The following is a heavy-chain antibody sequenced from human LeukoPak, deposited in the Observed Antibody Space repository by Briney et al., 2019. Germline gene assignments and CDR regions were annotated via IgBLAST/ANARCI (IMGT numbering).Heavy chain of an antibody. Sequence: SETLSLTCTVSGGSISSYYWSWIRQPPGKGLEWIGYIYYSGSTNYNPSLKSRVTISVDTSKNQFSLKLSSVTAADTAVYYCARQAGYSSGWYFGWFDPWGQGTLVTVSS. D-gene: IGHD6-19*01. J-gene: IGHJ5*02. V-gene: IGHV4-59*08. CDR1: GGSISSYY. CDR2: IYYSGST. CDR3: ARQAGYSSGWYFGWFDP.